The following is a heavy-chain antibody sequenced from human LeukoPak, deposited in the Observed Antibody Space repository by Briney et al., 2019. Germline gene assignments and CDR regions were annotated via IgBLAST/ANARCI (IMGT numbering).Heavy chain of an antibody. V-gene: IGHV4-59*01. Sequence: SETLSLTCTVSGGSISSYYWSWIRQPPGKGLEWIGYIYYSGSTNYNPSLKSRVTISVDTSKNQFSLKLSSVTAADTAVYYCAREWDYGDYSIDYWGQGTLVTVSS. CDR3: AREWDYGDYSIDY. CDR1: GGSISSYY. J-gene: IGHJ4*02. CDR2: IYYSGST. D-gene: IGHD4-17*01.